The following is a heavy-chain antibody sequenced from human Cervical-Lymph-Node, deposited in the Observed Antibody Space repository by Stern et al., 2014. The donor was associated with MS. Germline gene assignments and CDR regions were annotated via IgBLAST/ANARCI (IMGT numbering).Heavy chain of an antibody. V-gene: IGHV1-69*01. CDR1: GGTFSTYA. CDR3: ARDRRHYDTSGGYYFDS. CDR2: IIPLVGTA. D-gene: IGHD3-22*01. Sequence: VQLVQSGAEVKKPGSSVKVSCTASGGTFSTYAINWVRQAPGQGPEWMGGIIPLVGTANDAQKFQGRVTISADESTSTAYMELSSLRSEDTAVYYCARDRRHYDTSGGYYFDSWGQGTLVTVSS. J-gene: IGHJ4*02.